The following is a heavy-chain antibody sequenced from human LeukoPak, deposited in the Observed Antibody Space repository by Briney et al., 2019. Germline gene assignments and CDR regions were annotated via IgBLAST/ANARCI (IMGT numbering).Heavy chain of an antibody. V-gene: IGHV4-59*01. CDR2: IYYSGST. J-gene: IGHJ5*02. CDR3: ARDLLVAGFDP. Sequence: SETLSLTCTVSGGSISSYYWSWIRQPPGKGLEWIGYIYYSGSTNYNPSLKSRVTISVDTSENQFSLKLSSVTAADTAVYYCARDLLVAGFDPWGQGTLVTVSS. CDR1: GGSISSYY. D-gene: IGHD2-15*01.